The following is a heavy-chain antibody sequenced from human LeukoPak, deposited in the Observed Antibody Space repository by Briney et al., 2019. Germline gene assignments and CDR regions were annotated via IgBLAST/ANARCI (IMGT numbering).Heavy chain of an antibody. CDR3: LDSSGYYNDY. V-gene: IGHV3-23*01. J-gene: IGHJ4*02. D-gene: IGHD3-22*01. CDR1: GFIFSSYA. CDR2: ISGSGGST. Sequence: GGSLRLSCAASGFIFSSYAMSWVRQAPGKGLEWVSAISGSGGSTYYADSVKGRLTISRDNSKNTLYLQMNSLRAEDTAVYYCLDSSGYYNDYWGQGTLVTVSS.